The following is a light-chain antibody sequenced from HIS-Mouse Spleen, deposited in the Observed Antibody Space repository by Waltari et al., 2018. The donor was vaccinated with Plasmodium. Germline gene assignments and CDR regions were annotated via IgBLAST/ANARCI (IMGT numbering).Light chain of an antibody. CDR1: HSDVGGYNY. V-gene: IGLV2-8*01. CDR3: SSYAGSNNLV. J-gene: IGLJ2*01. Sequence: QSALTQPPSASGSPGQSVTISCTGTHSDVGGYNYVSWYQQPPGQAPKRMIYEVSKRPSWVPDRFSGCKSGNTASLTVSGLQAEDEADYYCSSYAGSNNLVFGGGTKLTVL. CDR2: EVS.